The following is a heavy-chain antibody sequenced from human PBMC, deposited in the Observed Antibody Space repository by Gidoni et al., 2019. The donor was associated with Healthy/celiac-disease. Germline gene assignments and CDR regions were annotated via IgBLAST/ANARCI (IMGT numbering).Heavy chain of an antibody. CDR2: ISWDGGST. J-gene: IGHJ4*02. V-gene: IGHV3-43*01. CDR3: AKGDVVGAFERNPPDY. CDR1: GCTFDDYT. D-gene: IGHD1-26*01. Sequence: EVQLVESGGVVVQPGGSLRLSCAASGCTFDDYTMHWVRQAPGKGLEWVSLISWDGGSTYYADSVKGRFTISRDNSKNSLYLQMNSLRTEDTALYYCAKGDVVGAFERNPPDYWGQGTLVTVSS.